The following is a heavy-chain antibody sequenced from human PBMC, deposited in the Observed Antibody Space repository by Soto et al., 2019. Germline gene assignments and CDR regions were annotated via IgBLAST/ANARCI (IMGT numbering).Heavy chain of an antibody. CDR3: VRDNGGY. CDR2: INSDGST. CDR1: GFTFNKYP. J-gene: IGHJ4*02. Sequence: VQVVESGGGLVQPGGSLRLSCAASGFTFNKYPLYWVRQAAGKGLVWVSRINSDGSTFYADSVKGRFTISRDNAKDTLYLQMNSLRVEDTAVYFCVRDNGGYWGQGTRVNVSS. D-gene: IGHD2-8*01. V-gene: IGHV3-74*01.